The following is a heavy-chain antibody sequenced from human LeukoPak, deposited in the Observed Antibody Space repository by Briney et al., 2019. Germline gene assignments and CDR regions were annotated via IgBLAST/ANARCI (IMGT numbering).Heavy chain of an antibody. D-gene: IGHD3-3*01. V-gene: IGHV3-43*01. CDR1: GFTFDDYT. CDR2: ISWDGGST. Sequence: GGSLRLSCAASGFTFDDYTMHWVRQAPGKGLEWVSLISWDGGSTYYADSVKGRFTISRDNSKNSLYLQMNSLRAEDTAVYYCAREIMAYYDFWSGYYTLDNWFDPWGQGTLVTVSS. J-gene: IGHJ5*02. CDR3: AREIMAYYDFWSGYYTLDNWFDP.